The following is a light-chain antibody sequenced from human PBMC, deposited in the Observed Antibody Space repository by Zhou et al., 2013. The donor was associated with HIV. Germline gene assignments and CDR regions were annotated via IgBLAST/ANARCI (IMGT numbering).Light chain of an antibody. J-gene: IGKJ1*01. Sequence: VLTQSPAILSLSLGERATLSCRASQTVSSSHLAWYAQKPGQAPRLIIYDVSSRPTGIPARFSGSGSGTDFTLTISSLQSEDFAVYYCQQYNNWLWTFGQGTKVEI. CDR1: QTVSSSH. V-gene: IGKV3D-20*02. CDR2: DVS. CDR3: QQYNNWLWT.